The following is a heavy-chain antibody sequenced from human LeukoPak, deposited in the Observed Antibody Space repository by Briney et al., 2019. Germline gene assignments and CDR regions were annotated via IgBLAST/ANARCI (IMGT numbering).Heavy chain of an antibody. Sequence: ASVKVSCKASGYTFTSYGISWVRQAPGQGLEWMGWISAYNGNTNYAQKLQGRVTMTTDTSTSTAYMELRSLRSDDTAVYYCARDSQYYDFWSGNWFDPWGQRTLVTVSS. CDR2: ISAYNGNT. CDR3: ARDSQYYDFWSGNWFDP. CDR1: GYTFTSYG. D-gene: IGHD3-3*01. J-gene: IGHJ5*02. V-gene: IGHV1-18*01.